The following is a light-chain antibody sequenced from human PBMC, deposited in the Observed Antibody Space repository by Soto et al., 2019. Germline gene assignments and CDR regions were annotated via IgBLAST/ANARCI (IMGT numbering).Light chain of an antibody. V-gene: IGKV1-39*01. CDR1: QSISSY. CDR3: QQSYSTLGT. J-gene: IGKJ2*01. CDR2: AAS. Sequence: DIQMTQSPSSLSASVGDRVTITCRASQSISSYLNWYQQKPGKAPKLLIYAASSLHSGVPSRFSGSRSGTDFTLIISSLQPEDFATYYCQQSYSTLGTFGQGTKLEIK.